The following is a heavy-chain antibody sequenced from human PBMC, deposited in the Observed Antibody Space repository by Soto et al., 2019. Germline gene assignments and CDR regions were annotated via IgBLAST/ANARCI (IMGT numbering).Heavy chain of an antibody. CDR2: IFYTGSA. Sequence: SETLSLTCSVSGVTMSYGGYSWSWIRQRPGKALEWIGYIFYTGSAYYNPSLRSRFTISVDTSKNQFSLKLSSVTAADTAVYYCARPLYYGAYFDYWGQGIPVTVSS. V-gene: IGHV4-31*03. J-gene: IGHJ4*02. CDR1: GVTMSYGGYS. CDR3: ARPLYYGAYFDY. D-gene: IGHD3-3*01.